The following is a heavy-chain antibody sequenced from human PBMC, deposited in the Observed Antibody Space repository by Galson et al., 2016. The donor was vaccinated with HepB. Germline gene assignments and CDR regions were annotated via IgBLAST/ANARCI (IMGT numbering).Heavy chain of an antibody. Sequence: RLSCAASGITFSSSPMHWVRQAPGKGLEWVAIISYDGTNKYYADSMKGRFTISRDNSKNTLYLQMNSLRTEDTAVYYCSSPHCANGVCYMSLDYWGQGTLVTVSS. CDR1: GITFSSSP. CDR2: ISYDGTNK. J-gene: IGHJ4*02. V-gene: IGHV3-30*04. CDR3: SSPHCANGVCYMSLDY. D-gene: IGHD2-8*01.